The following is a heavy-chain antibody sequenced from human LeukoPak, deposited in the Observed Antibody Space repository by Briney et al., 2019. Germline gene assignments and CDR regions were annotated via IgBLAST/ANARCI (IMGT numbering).Heavy chain of an antibody. V-gene: IGHV3-66*01. D-gene: IGHD1-26*01. J-gene: IGHJ4*02. CDR3: ARGVQIRAVSTRYFDY. CDR2: IYSGGST. Sequence: VGSLRLSSAASGFTVSSNYMSCVRQAPGNGLEWVSVIYSGGSTYYADSVKRRFTISRDNSKNTLYLQMHSLSAEDTAVYYCARGVQIRAVSTRYFDYWGQGTLVTVSS. CDR1: GFTVSSNY.